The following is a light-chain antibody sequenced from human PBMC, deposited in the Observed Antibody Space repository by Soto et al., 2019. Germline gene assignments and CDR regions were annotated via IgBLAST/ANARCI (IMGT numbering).Light chain of an antibody. V-gene: IGKV3-15*01. CDR2: GAS. CDR3: QQYHTWPIT. CDR1: QGVSRK. Sequence: DIVMTQSPATLSVAPGERVTFSCRASQGVSRKLAWYQHKPGQAPRLLISGASTGATGIPARFSGSGSGTEFTLTISGLQSEDCAIYYCQQYHTWPITFGGGTKVDTK. J-gene: IGKJ4*01.